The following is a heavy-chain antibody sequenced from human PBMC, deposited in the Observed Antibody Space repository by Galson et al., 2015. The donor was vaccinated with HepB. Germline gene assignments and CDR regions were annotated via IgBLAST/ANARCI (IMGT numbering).Heavy chain of an antibody. CDR1: GGSISSSNW. CDR2: IYHSGST. V-gene: IGHV4-4*02. J-gene: IGHJ4*02. D-gene: IGHD3-10*01. CDR3: ARTMVQGVILY. Sequence: SETLSLTCEVSGGSISSSNWWSWVRQPPGKGLEWIGEIYHSGSTNYNPSLKSRVTMSVDKSKNQLSLKLNSVTAADTAVYYCARTMVQGVILYWGPGTLVTVSS.